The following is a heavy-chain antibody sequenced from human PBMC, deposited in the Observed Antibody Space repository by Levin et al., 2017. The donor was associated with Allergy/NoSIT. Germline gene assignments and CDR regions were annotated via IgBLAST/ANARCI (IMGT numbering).Heavy chain of an antibody. D-gene: IGHD3-10*01. Sequence: GGSLRLSCAASGFTISSTYMSWVRQAPGKGLEWVSVIYSGTSTYYADSVKGRFTISRDNSKNTLYLQMNSLRAEDTPVYYCARALVLVRGVIIHDAFDIWGQGTMVTVSS. V-gene: IGHV3-53*01. CDR3: ARALVLVRGVIIHDAFDI. CDR2: IYSGTST. J-gene: IGHJ3*02. CDR1: GFTISSTY.